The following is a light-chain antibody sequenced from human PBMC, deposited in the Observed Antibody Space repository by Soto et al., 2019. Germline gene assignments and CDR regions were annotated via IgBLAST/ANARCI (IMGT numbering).Light chain of an antibody. J-gene: IGKJ1*01. CDR2: GAS. Sequence: EIVMTQSAATLSVYPGERATLSCRASQSVSSNLAWYQQKPGHAPRLLIYGASTRATGIPARFSGSGSGTEFTLTISSLQSEDFAVYYCQQYNNRPGFGQGTKVDIK. CDR1: QSVSSN. V-gene: IGKV3-15*01. CDR3: QQYNNRPG.